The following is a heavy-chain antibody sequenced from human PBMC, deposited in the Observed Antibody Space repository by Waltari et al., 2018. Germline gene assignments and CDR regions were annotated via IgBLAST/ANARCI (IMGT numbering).Heavy chain of an antibody. V-gene: IGHV1-69*10. Sequence: QVQLVQSGAEVKKPGSSVKVSCKASGGTFSSYAISWVRQAPGQGLEWMGGISPILGIANYAQKFQGRVTITADKSTSTAYMELSSLRSEDTAVYYCARVLHCGGDCFHFDYWGQGTLVTVSS. CDR2: ISPILGIA. CDR3: ARVLHCGGDCFHFDY. CDR1: GGTFSSYA. D-gene: IGHD2-21*01. J-gene: IGHJ4*02.